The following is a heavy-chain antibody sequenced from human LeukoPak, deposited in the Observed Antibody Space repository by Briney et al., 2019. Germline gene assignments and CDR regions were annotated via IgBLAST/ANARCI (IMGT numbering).Heavy chain of an antibody. CDR3: ARTYGDYVSWFDP. J-gene: IGHJ5*02. CDR2: MNPNSGNT. V-gene: IGHV1-8*02. CDR1: GYTFTSYD. Sequence: TSVKVSCKASGYTFTSYDINWVRQATGQGLEWMGWMNPNSGNTGYAQKLQGRVTMTTDTSTSTAYMELRSLRSDDTAVYYCARTYGDYVSWFDPWGQGTLVTVSS. D-gene: IGHD4-17*01.